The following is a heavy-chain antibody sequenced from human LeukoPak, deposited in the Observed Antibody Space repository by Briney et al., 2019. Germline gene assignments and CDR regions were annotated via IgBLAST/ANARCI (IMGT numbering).Heavy chain of an antibody. CDR2: IYYSGST. CDR1: GGSISSGGYY. D-gene: IGHD5-12*01. V-gene: IGHV4-31*03. J-gene: IGHJ4*02. Sequence: PSETLSLTCTVSGGSISSGGYYWSWIRQHPGKGLEWIGYIYYSGSTYYNPSLKSRVTISVDTSKNQFSLKLSSVTAADTAVYYCARGRYSGYKRLDYWGQGTLVTVSS. CDR3: ARGRYSGYKRLDY.